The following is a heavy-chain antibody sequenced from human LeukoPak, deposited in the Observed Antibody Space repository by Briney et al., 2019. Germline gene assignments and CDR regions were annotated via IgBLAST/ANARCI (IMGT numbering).Heavy chain of an antibody. Sequence: SETLSLTCTVSGGSISSYYWSWIRQPPGKGLEWIGSIYYSGSTYYNPSLKSRVTISVDTSKNQFSLKLSSVTAADTAVYYCAEIAGYSSSWDWGQGTLVTVSS. CDR1: GGSISSYY. V-gene: IGHV4-59*05. D-gene: IGHD6-13*01. CDR3: AEIAGYSSSWD. J-gene: IGHJ1*01. CDR2: IYYSGST.